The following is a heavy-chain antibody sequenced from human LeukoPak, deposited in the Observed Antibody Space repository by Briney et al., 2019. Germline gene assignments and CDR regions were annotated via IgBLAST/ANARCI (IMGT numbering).Heavy chain of an antibody. CDR1: GFTFSSYA. CDR3: AKDLLAAAGGPLDY. Sequence: GGSLRLSCAASGFTFSSYAMSWVRQAPGKGLEWVSAISGSGGSTYYANSVKGRFTISRDNSKNTLYLQMNSLRAEDTAVYYCAKDLLAAAGGPLDYWGQGTLVTVSS. V-gene: IGHV3-23*01. D-gene: IGHD6-13*01. J-gene: IGHJ4*02. CDR2: ISGSGGST.